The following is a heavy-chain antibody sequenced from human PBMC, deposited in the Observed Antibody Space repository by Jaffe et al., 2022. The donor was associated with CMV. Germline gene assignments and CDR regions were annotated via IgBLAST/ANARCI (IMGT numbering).Heavy chain of an antibody. CDR3: ARDVNSGGGDYTYYYYYMDV. CDR2: ISSSSSYT. CDR1: GFTFSDYY. D-gene: IGHD2-21*02. V-gene: IGHV3-11*06. Sequence: QVQLVESGGGLVKPGGSLRLSCAASGFTFSDYYMSWIRQAPGKGLEWVSYISSSSSYTNYADSVKGRFTISRDNAKNSLYLQMNSLRAEDTAVYYCARDVNSGGGDYTYYYYYMDVWGKGTTVTVSS. J-gene: IGHJ6*03.